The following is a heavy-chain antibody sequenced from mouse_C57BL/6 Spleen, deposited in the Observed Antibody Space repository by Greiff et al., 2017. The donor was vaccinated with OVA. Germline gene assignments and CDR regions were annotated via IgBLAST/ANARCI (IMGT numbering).Heavy chain of an antibody. V-gene: IGHV1-50*01. Sequence: QVQLQQPGAELVKPGASVKLSCKASCYTFTSYWMQWVKQRPGQGLEWIGEIDPSDSYTNYNQKFKGKATLTVDTSSSTAYMQLSSLTSEDSAVYYCARTAYYGNPFAYWGQGTLVTVSA. D-gene: IGHD2-10*01. CDR3: ARTAYYGNPFAY. CDR1: CYTFTSYW. J-gene: IGHJ3*01. CDR2: IDPSDSYT.